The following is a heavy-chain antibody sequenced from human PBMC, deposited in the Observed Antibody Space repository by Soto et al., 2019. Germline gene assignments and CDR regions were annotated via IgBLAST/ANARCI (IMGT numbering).Heavy chain of an antibody. CDR3: AREASRLVTATQDYDAFDI. D-gene: IGHD2-2*01. J-gene: IGHJ3*02. CDR1: GYTFTSYY. CDR2: INPSGGST. V-gene: IGHV1-46*01. Sequence: QVQLVQSGAEVKKPGASVKVSCKASGYTFTSYYMHWVRQAPGQGLEWMGIINPSGGSTSYAQKFQGRVTMTRDTSKSTVYMELSSLRSEDTAVYYCAREASRLVTATQDYDAFDIWGQGTMVTVSS.